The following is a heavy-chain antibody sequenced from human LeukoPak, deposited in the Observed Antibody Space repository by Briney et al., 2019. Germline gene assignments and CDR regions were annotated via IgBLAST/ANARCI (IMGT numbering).Heavy chain of an antibody. J-gene: IGHJ4*02. CDR1: GYTFTNYY. V-gene: IGHV1-46*01. Sequence: ASVKVSCKASGYTFTNYYIHWVRQAPGQGLEWMGIINPSGSSTSYAQKLQGRVTMTTDTSTSTAYMELRSLRSDDTAVYYCARLAPGDPFDYWGQGTLVTVSS. CDR2: INPSGSST. D-gene: IGHD2-21*01. CDR3: ARLAPGDPFDY.